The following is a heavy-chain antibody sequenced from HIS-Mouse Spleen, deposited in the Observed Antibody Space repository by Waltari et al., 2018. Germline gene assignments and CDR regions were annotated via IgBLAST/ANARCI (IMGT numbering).Heavy chain of an antibody. Sequence: QVQLVESGGGVVQPGRSLRLSCPASGFPFLSYGMHWVRQAPGKGLEWVAVISYDGSNKYYADSVKGRFTISRDNSKNTLYLQMNSLRAEDTAVYYCAKDRDSGSYFQHWGQGTLVTVSS. J-gene: IGHJ1*01. V-gene: IGHV3-30*18. CDR2: ISYDGSNK. CDR3: AKDRDSGSYFQH. CDR1: GFPFLSYG. D-gene: IGHD1-26*01.